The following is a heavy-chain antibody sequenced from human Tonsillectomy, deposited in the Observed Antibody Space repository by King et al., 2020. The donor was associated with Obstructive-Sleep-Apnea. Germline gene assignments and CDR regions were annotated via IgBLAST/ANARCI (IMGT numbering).Heavy chain of an antibody. Sequence: VQLVESGGGLVQPGGSLRLSCAASGFTFSSYWMHWVRQAPGKGLVWVSRIKSDGSSTSYADSVKGRFTISRDNAKNTLYLQMNSLRAEDTAVYYCARAGIGYYDSSGYRDDAFDIWGQGTMVTVSS. CDR1: GFTFSSYW. D-gene: IGHD3-22*01. CDR3: ARAGIGYYDSSGYRDDAFDI. V-gene: IGHV3-74*01. J-gene: IGHJ3*02. CDR2: IKSDGSST.